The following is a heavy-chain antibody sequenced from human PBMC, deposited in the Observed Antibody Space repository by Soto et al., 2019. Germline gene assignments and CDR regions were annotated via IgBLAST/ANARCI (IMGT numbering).Heavy chain of an antibody. CDR2: ISGSGDVT. D-gene: IGHD2-2*02. CDR3: ATRIYTTIPGGMDV. V-gene: IGHV3-11*03. CDR1: DHA. J-gene: IGHJ6*02. Sequence: VQLLESGGGLAQPGGSLRLSCTATDHAMSWVRQAPGKGLEWVSAISGSGDVTHYGYSVKGRFTISRDNSKNTMYLQMDSLRVDDTAVYYCATRIYTTIPGGMDVLGQGTTVTVSS.